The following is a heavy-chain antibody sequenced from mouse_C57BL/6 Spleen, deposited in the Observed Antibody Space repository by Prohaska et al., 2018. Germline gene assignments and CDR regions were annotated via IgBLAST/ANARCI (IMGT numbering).Heavy chain of an antibody. Sequence: LEWIGVINPGSCFTNYSDKFKGKATMTADKSSSTAYMQLSSLTSEDSAVYFCARSRGDYYGSSDFDVWGTGTTVTVSS. CDR2: INPGSCFT. J-gene: IGHJ1*03. D-gene: IGHD1-1*01. CDR3: ARSRGDYYGSSDFDV. V-gene: IGHV1-54*01.